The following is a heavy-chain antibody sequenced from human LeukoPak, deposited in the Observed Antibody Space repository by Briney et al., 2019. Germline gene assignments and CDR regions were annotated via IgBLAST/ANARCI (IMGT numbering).Heavy chain of an antibody. D-gene: IGHD3-10*01. CDR2: IYYSGST. CDR3: ARRGGNYYGSGSPHFDY. J-gene: IGHJ4*02. Sequence: SETLSLTCTVSGGSISSSSYYWGWIRQPPGKGLEWIGSIYYSGSTYYNPSLKSRVTISVDTSKNQFSLKLSSVTAADTAVYYCARRGGNYYGSGSPHFDYWGQGTLVTVSS. V-gene: IGHV4-39*01. CDR1: GGSISSSSYY.